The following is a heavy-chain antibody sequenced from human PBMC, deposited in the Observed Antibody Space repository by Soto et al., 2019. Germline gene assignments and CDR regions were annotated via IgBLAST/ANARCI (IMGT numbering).Heavy chain of an antibody. D-gene: IGHD2-8*01. CDR2: IYYSGST. CDR3: ARDLRLMVYAEGWFDP. Sequence: QVQLQESGPGLVKPSQTLSLTCTVSGGSISSGGYYWSWIRQHPGKGLEWIGYIYYSGSTYYNPSMKSRVTISVDTSKNQFSLKLSSVTPADKAVDYCARDLRLMVYAEGWFDPWGQGTLVTVSS. CDR1: GGSISSGGYY. J-gene: IGHJ5*02. V-gene: IGHV4-31*03.